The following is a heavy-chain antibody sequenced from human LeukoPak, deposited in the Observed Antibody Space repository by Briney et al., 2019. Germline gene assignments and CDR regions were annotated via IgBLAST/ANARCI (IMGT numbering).Heavy chain of an antibody. D-gene: IGHD3-16*01. Sequence: GGTLRLSCAASGFTFSSCGMSWVRQAPGKGLEWVSAISGSGGSTYYADSVKGRFTISRDNPKNTLYLQMNSLRAEDTAVYYCAKRGGMYPAHYFDYWGQGTLVIVSS. CDR2: ISGSGGST. CDR1: GFTFSSCG. CDR3: AKRGGMYPAHYFDY. V-gene: IGHV3-23*01. J-gene: IGHJ4*02.